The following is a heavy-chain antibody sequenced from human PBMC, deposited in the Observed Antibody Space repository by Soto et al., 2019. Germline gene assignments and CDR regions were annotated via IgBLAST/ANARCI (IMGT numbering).Heavy chain of an antibody. J-gene: IGHJ4*02. CDR2: ISGSGGST. CDR1: GFTFSSYA. D-gene: IGHD2-15*01. CDR3: AKISDVVVVAALGDFDY. V-gene: IGHV3-23*01. Sequence: GGSLRLSCAASGFTFSSYAMSWVRQAPGKGLEWVSAISGSGGSTYYADSVKGRFTISRDNSKNTLYLQMNSLRAEDTAVYYCAKISDVVVVAALGDFDYWGQGTLVTVSS.